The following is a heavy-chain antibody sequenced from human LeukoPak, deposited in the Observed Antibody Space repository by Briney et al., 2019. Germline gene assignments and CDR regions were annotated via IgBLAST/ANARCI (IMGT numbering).Heavy chain of an antibody. CDR2: INPNSGGT. D-gene: IGHD6-19*01. Sequence: ASVKVSCKASGYTFTGYYMHWVRQAPGQGLEWMGWINPNSGGTNYAQKFQGRVTLTRDTSISTAYMEVSSLTYDDTAMYYCARLSSGRTLDYWGQGTLVTVSS. CDR3: ARLSSGRTLDY. J-gene: IGHJ4*02. CDR1: GYTFTGYY. V-gene: IGHV1-2*02.